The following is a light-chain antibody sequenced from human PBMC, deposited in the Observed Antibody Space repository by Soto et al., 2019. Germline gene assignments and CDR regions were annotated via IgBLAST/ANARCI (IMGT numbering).Light chain of an antibody. CDR2: GAS. Sequence: EIVFTQSPGTLSLSPGERATLSCRASQSVSSSYLAWYQQKPGQAPRLLIYGASSRATGIPDRFSGSGSGTDFTLTISRLEPEDFAVYYCQQYGRSPLTFGGGTKVEIK. V-gene: IGKV3-20*01. CDR3: QQYGRSPLT. CDR1: QSVSSSY. J-gene: IGKJ4*01.